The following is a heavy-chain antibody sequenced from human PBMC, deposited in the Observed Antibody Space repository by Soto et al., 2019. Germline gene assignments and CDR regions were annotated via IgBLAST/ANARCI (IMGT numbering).Heavy chain of an antibody. CDR2: IKPSGGST. V-gene: IGHV1-46*03. D-gene: IGHD2-15*01. CDR1: GYTFTSYY. J-gene: IGHJ4*02. CDR3: ASGDLYCSGGSCYDY. Sequence: QVQLVQSGAEVKKPGASVKVSCKASGYTFTSYYMHWVRQAPGQGLEWMGIIKPSGGSTSYAQKFQVRVTMTKDTSTSTVYMALSGLRSEDTAVYYCASGDLYCSGGSCYDYWGQGTLVTVSS.